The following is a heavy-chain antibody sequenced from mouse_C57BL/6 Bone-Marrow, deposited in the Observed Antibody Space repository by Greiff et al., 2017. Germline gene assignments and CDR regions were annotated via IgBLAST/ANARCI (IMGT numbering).Heavy chain of an antibody. D-gene: IGHD2-1*01. Sequence: EVQLQESGPSLVKPSQTLSLTCSVTGDSITNGFWNWIRKFPGNKLEYMGYISYSGTTYYNPSLKSRIYITRDTSKNQFYLQLNSVTTEDTATCYCASLHGNDPTTFYYVMDYWGQGTSVTGSS. CDR1: GDSITNGF. V-gene: IGHV3-8*02. CDR2: ISYSGTT. J-gene: IGHJ4*01. CDR3: ASLHGNDPTTFYYVMDY.